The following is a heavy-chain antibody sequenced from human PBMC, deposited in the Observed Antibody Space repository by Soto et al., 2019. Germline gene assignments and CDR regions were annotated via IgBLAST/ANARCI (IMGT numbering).Heavy chain of an antibody. Sequence: GASVKVSCKASGYTFTGYYMHWVRQAPGQGLEWMGWINPNSGGTNYAQKLQGRVTMTTDTSTSTAYMELRSLRSDDTAVYYCARDPGRGLEWLFVSWFDPWGQGTLVTVSS. J-gene: IGHJ5*02. CDR3: ARDPGRGLEWLFVSWFDP. CDR2: INPNSGGT. D-gene: IGHD3-3*01. CDR1: GYTFTGYY. V-gene: IGHV1-2*02.